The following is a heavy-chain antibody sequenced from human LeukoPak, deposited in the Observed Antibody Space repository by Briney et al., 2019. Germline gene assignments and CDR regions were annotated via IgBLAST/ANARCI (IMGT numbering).Heavy chain of an antibody. CDR3: ARREFRMSGPIDY. D-gene: IGHD3-10*01. CDR2: ISSSSSYI. V-gene: IGHV3-21*01. Sequence: GGSLRLSCAASGFTFSSYSMNWVRQAPGKGLEWVSSISSSSSYIYYADSVKGRFTISRDNAKNSLYLQMNSLRAEDTAVYYCARREFRMSGPIDYCGQGTLVTVSS. CDR1: GFTFSSYS. J-gene: IGHJ4*02.